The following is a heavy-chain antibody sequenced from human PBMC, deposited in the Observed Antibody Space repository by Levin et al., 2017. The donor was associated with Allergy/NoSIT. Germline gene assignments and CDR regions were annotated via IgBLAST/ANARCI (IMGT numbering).Heavy chain of an antibody. V-gene: IGHV3-7*04. D-gene: IGHD2-15*01. CDR3: ARDQGGGGYY. J-gene: IGHJ4*02. Sequence: GESLKISCAASGFTFSNYWMNWVRQAPGKGLEWVANIKQDGSEKYYVDSVKGRFTISRDNAKNSLYLQMNSLRAEDTAVYYCARDQGGGGYYWGQGTLVTVSS. CDR1: GFTFSNYW. CDR2: IKQDGSEK.